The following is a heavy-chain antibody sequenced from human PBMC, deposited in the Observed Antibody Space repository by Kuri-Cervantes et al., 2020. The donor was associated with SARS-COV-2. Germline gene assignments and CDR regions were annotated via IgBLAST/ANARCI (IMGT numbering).Heavy chain of an antibody. CDR1: GGSFSGYY. D-gene: IGHD3/OR15-3a*01. V-gene: IGHV4-34*01. CDR3: ARGAGYDFGTGYQDWFFDL. J-gene: IGHJ2*01. Sequence: SETLSLTCAIYGGSFSGYYWNWIRQPPGKGLEWLGEINPSVERNPRVGTNYNPSLKCRITISVDTSKNQFSLKLNAVTAADTAVYYCARGAGYDFGTGYQDWFFDLWGRGNLVTVPS. CDR2: INPSVERNPRVGT.